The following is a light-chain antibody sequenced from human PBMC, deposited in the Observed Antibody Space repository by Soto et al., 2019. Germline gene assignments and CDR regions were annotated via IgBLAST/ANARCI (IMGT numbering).Light chain of an antibody. CDR2: GTS. Sequence: EIVLTQSPGTLSLSPGERATLSCRASQSISSTFLAWYQHKPGQAPRVLIYGTSRRASGIPDRFSGGGSGTEFTLTISRLEPEDFAVYYCQQYDGSWTFGQGTKVEVK. CDR1: QSISSTF. CDR3: QQYDGSWT. V-gene: IGKV3-20*01. J-gene: IGKJ1*01.